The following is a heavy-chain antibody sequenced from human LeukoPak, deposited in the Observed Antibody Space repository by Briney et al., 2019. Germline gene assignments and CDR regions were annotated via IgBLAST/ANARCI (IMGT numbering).Heavy chain of an antibody. J-gene: IGHJ4*02. CDR2: IKTKREGDAT. V-gene: IGHV3-73*01. D-gene: IGHD2/OR15-2a*01. CDR3: TRRDCTTFQCFSFDY. Sequence: GGSLRLSCAASGFILGGFDVHWVRQAYGKGLEWVGRIKTKREGDATAYAASVKGRFTLSRDDSKNTAYLQMNGLRTEDTAVYYCTRRDCTTFQCFSFDYWGQGILVTVSS. CDR1: GFILGGFD.